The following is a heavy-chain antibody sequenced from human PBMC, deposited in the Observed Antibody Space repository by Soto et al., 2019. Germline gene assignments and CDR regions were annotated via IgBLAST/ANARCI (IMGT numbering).Heavy chain of an antibody. J-gene: IGHJ4*02. CDR1: GYTFTSYD. Sequence: QVQLVQSGAEVKKPGASVKVSCKASGYTFTSYDINWVRQAAGQGLEWMGWMNPNSGNTAYAQKFQGRVTMTRNTSISTAYLELSSLRSEDTAVYYCAREGGYSYGFGYWGQGTLVTVSS. V-gene: IGHV1-8*01. CDR2: MNPNSGNT. CDR3: AREGGYSYGFGY. D-gene: IGHD5-18*01.